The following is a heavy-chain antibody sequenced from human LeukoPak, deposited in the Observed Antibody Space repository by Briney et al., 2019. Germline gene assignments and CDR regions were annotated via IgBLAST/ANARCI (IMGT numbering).Heavy chain of an antibody. V-gene: IGHV3-7*05. CDR1: GFTFSRSW. CDR2: INQDETQK. Sequence: GGSLRLPCAASGFTFSRSWMTWVRQAPGKGLEWVANINQDETQKYYADSVKGRFTISRDNAKNSLYLQMNSLRAEDTAIYYCARPTASYPFDDWGQGTLVTVSS. CDR3: ARPTASYPFDD. J-gene: IGHJ4*02. D-gene: IGHD2-2*01.